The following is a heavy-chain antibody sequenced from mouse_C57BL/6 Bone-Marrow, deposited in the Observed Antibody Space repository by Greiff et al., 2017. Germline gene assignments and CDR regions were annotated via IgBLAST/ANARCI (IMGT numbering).Heavy chain of an antibody. Sequence: EVQLVESGGGLVKPGGSLKLSCAASGFTFSSYAMSWVRQTPEKRLEWVATISDGGSYTYYPDNVKGRFTISRDNAKNNLYLQMSHLKSEDTAMYYCARGPYYYGSTPFAYWGRGTLVTVSA. V-gene: IGHV5-4*01. D-gene: IGHD1-1*01. CDR3: ARGPYYYGSTPFAY. J-gene: IGHJ3*01. CDR1: GFTFSSYA. CDR2: ISDGGSYT.